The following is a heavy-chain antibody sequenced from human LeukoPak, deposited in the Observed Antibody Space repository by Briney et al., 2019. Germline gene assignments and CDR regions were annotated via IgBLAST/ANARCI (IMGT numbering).Heavy chain of an antibody. CDR2: IYYSGST. Sequence: SETLSLTCTVSGGSISSYYWSWIRQPPGKGLEWIGYIYYSGSTNYNPSLKSRVTISVDKSKNQFSLKLSSVTAADTAVYYCASPYGDFLSDAFDIWGQGTMVTVSS. V-gene: IGHV4-59*12. D-gene: IGHD4-17*01. CDR1: GGSISSYY. J-gene: IGHJ3*02. CDR3: ASPYGDFLSDAFDI.